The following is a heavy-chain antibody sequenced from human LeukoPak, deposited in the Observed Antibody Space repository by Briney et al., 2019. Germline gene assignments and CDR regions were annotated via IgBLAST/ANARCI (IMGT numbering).Heavy chain of an antibody. V-gene: IGHV4-30-2*01. CDR1: GGSISSGDYP. CDR3: ARGFYGSGSQFDY. CDR2: IFHTGHT. D-gene: IGHD3-10*01. J-gene: IGHJ4*02. Sequence: PSQTLSLTCAVSGGSISSGDYPWSWIRQPPGKGLEWIGYIFHTGHTSYNPSLKSRVTISVDMSKNQLSLRLSSVTAADTAVYYCARGFYGSGSQFDYWGQGTLGTVSS.